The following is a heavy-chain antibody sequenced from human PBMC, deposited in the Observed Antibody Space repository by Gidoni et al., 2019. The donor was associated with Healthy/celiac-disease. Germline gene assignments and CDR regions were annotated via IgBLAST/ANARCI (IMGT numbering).Heavy chain of an antibody. Sequence: QVQLQQWGAGLLKPSATLSLTCAVYGGSFSGSYWCWIRQPPGKGLEWIGEINHIGSTNYNPSPKSRVTISVDTSKNQFSLKLSSVTAADTAAYYCARFPPNRYYSKRQSYYYYMDVWGKGTTVTVSS. CDR2: INHIGST. CDR1: GGSFSGSY. CDR3: ARFPPNRYYSKRQSYYYYMDV. J-gene: IGHJ6*03. V-gene: IGHV4-34*01. D-gene: IGHD4-4*01.